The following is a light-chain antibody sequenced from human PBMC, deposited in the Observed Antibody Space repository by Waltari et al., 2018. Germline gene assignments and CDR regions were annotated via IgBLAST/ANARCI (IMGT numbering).Light chain of an antibody. CDR2: DVV. CDR1: SSDVGGYNS. J-gene: IGLJ3*02. V-gene: IGLV2-14*03. CDR3: SSFTTKRTLV. Sequence: QSALTQPASVSGSPGQSITISCTGTSSDVGGYNSVSWYHQHPGRAPNLKIYDVVNRPSGVSTRFSGSKSGNTASLTISGLQGEDEAVYYCSSFTTKRTLVFGGGTKLTVL.